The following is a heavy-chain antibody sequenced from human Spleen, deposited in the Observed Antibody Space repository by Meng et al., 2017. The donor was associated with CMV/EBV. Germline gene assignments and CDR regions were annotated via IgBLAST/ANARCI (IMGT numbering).Heavy chain of an antibody. CDR2: IYYSGST. Sequence: SETLSLTCTVSGGSISSSGGYYWSWIRQHPGKGLEWIGYIYYSGSTYYNPSLKSRVTISVDTSKNQFSLKLSSVTAADTAVYYCARERYRGGRFYGMDVWGQGTTVTVSS. V-gene: IGHV4-31*03. J-gene: IGHJ6*02. CDR3: ARERYRGGRFYGMDV. D-gene: IGHD3-3*01. CDR1: GGSISSSGGYY.